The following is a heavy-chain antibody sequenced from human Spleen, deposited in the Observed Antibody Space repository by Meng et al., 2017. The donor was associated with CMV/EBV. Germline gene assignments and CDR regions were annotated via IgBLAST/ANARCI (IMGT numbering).Heavy chain of an antibody. CDR2: VYYGGRT. J-gene: IGHJ4*02. D-gene: IGHD2-8*01. CDR3: ARSRILISHYFDY. V-gene: IGHV4-59*08. CDR1: GASISDYY. Sequence: GSLRLSCTVSGASISDYYWNWMRQAPGKGLEWIGHVYYGGRTNYNPSLKGRVAISVDTSKNQFSLRLSSVTAADTALYYCARSRILISHYFDYWGQGILVTVSS.